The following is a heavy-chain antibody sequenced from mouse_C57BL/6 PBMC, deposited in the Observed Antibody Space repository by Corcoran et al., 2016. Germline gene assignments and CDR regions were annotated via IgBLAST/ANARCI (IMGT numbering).Heavy chain of an antibody. CDR2: IYPGDGDT. Sequence: QVQLQQSGAELVKPGASVKISCKASGYAFSSYWMNWVKQRHGKGLEWIGQIYPGDGDTNYNGKFKGKATLTADKSSSTAYMQLSSLTSEDSAVYFCARARYEEYFDVWGTGTTVTVSS. D-gene: IGHD2-14*01. CDR1: GYAFSSYW. CDR3: ARARYEEYFDV. V-gene: IGHV1-80*01. J-gene: IGHJ1*03.